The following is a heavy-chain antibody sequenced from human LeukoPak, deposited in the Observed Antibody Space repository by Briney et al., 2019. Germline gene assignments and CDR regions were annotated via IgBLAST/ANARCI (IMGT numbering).Heavy chain of an antibody. J-gene: IGHJ4*02. V-gene: IGHV3-7*01. CDR2: INQDGSER. CDR1: GFTFSNYW. D-gene: IGHD3-3*01. CDR3: ARDFWGAYRVDYFDY. Sequence: RGSLRLSCAASGFTFSNYWMSWGRRAPGKGLGGVANINQDGSERDNVDSVRGRLTISRDNAKKSLYLQMNSLRAEDTAVYYCARDFWGAYRVDYFDYWGQGTLVTVSS.